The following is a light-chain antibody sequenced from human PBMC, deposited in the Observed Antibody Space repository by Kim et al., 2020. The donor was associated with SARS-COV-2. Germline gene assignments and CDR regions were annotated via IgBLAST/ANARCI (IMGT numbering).Light chain of an antibody. Sequence: SFSPGESATLSCRASQSVSSSYLAWYQQKPVHAPRLLIDGASTMATGIPDRFSGSGSGTYFTLTISRLEPEDFALYYCPQYGSSYTFGQGTKLEI. CDR3: PQYGSSYT. CDR2: GAS. CDR1: QSVSSSY. V-gene: IGKV3-20*01. J-gene: IGKJ2*01.